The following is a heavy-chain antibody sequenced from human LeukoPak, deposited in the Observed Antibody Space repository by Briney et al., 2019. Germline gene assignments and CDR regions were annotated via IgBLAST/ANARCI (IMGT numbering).Heavy chain of an antibody. D-gene: IGHD6-19*01. CDR1: GGSFSGYY. CDR2: INHSGST. CDR3: ARGRVGQWLVKTGYFDY. J-gene: IGHJ4*02. V-gene: IGHV4-34*01. Sequence: SETLSLTCAVYGGSFSGYYWSWIRQPPGKGLEWSGEINHSGSTNYNPSLKSRVTISVDTSKNQFSLKLSSVTAADTAVYYCARGRVGQWLVKTGYFDYWGQGTLVTVSS.